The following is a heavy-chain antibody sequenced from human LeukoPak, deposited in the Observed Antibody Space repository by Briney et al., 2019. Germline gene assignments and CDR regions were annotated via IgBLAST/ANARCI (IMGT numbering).Heavy chain of an antibody. CDR3: ARDDSSLAWLD. CDR1: GYTFTSYY. Sequence: ASVKVSCKASGYTFTSYYMHWARRAPGQGLEWMGIINPSGGSTSYAQKFQGRVTMTRDTSTSTVYMELSSLRSEDTAVYYCARDDSSLAWLDWGQGTLVTVSS. V-gene: IGHV1-46*01. D-gene: IGHD3-22*01. CDR2: INPSGGST. J-gene: IGHJ4*02.